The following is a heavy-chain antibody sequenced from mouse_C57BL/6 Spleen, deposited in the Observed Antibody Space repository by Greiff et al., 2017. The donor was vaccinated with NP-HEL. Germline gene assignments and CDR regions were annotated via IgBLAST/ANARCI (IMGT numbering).Heavy chain of an antibody. CDR1: VSTFTSYW. Sequence: QVQLKQPGAELVRPAPSVKLSFPSSVSTFTSYWIHFVKQRPIQGLEWIGNIDPSDSETHYNQKFKDKATLTVDKSSSTAYMQLSSLTSEDSAVYYCARGDFITLDYWGQGTTLTVSS. V-gene: IGHV1-52*01. J-gene: IGHJ2*01. CDR3: ARGDFITLDY. D-gene: IGHD1-1*01. CDR2: IDPSDSET.